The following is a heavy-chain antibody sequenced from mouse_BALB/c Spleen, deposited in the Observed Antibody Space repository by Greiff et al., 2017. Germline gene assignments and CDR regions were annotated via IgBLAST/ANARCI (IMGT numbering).Heavy chain of an antibody. CDR2: IYPGSGNT. V-gene: IGHV1-63*01. CDR3: ARRGDYYGYDY. CDR1: GYAFTNYW. D-gene: IGHD1-2*01. Sequence: QVQLQQSGAELVRPGTSVKISCKASGYAFTNYWLGWVKQRPGHGLEWIGDIYPGSGNTYYNEKFKGKATLTADKSSSTAYMQLSSLTSEDSAVYFCARRGDYYGYDYWGQGTTLTVSS. J-gene: IGHJ2*01.